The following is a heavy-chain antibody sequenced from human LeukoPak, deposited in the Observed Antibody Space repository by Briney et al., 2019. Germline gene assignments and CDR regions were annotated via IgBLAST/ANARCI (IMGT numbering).Heavy chain of an antibody. Sequence: PSETLSLTCTVSGGSISSYYWSWIRQPPGKGLEWIAYISDIGSINYNPSLKSRVTISLDTSKNQFSLKLSSVTAADTAVYYCARSSQYGDYDRGDAFDIWGQGTMVTVSS. CDR2: ISDIGSI. CDR3: ARSSQYGDYDRGDAFDI. V-gene: IGHV4-59*12. J-gene: IGHJ3*02. D-gene: IGHD4-17*01. CDR1: GGSISSYY.